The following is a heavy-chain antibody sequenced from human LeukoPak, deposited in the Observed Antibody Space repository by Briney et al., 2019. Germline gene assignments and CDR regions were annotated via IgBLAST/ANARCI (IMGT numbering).Heavy chain of an antibody. Sequence: PGGSLRLSCAASGFTFSSYGTHWVRQAPGKGLEWVAVISYDGSNKYYADSVKGRFTISRDNSKNTLYLQMNSLRAEDTAVYYCAKGIAALFWSGYSIDYWGQGTLVTVSS. CDR3: AKGIAALFWSGYSIDY. J-gene: IGHJ4*02. CDR1: GFTFSSYG. CDR2: ISYDGSNK. V-gene: IGHV3-30*18. D-gene: IGHD3-3*01.